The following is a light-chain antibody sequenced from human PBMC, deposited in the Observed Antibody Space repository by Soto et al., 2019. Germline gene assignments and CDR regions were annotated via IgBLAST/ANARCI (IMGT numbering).Light chain of an antibody. V-gene: IGKV1-8*01. CDR3: QQYYSYRLT. Sequence: AIRMTQSPSSFSASTGDRVTITCRSSQGISSYLAWYQQKPGKAPKLLSYAASTLQSGVPSRFRGSGPGTDFTLTISCLQSEDFGTYSSQQYYSYRLTFGKGTQVQIK. J-gene: IGKJ1*01. CDR2: AAS. CDR1: QGISSY.